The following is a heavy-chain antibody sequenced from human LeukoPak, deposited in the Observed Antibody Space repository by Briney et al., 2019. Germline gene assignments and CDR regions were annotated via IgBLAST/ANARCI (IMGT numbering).Heavy chain of an antibody. CDR3: ARDLGFDTAYDFDY. J-gene: IGHJ4*02. CDR1: GYTFTGYY. V-gene: IGHV1-2*02. D-gene: IGHD5-18*01. CDR2: INPNSGGT. Sequence: ASVKVSCKASGYTFTGYYMHWVRQAPGQGLEWMGWINPNSGGTNYAQKFQGRVTMTRDTSTSTAYMELSRLRSDDTAVYYCARDLGFDTAYDFDYWGQGTLVTVSS.